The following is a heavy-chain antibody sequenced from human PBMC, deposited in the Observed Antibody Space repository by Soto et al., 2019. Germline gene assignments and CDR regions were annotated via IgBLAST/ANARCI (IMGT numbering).Heavy chain of an antibody. CDR1: GDSVSSNSAA. V-gene: IGHV6-1*01. CDR3: AREVAGTGTFDL. Sequence: SXTLSLTCVISGDSVSSNSAAWNWIRQSPSRGLEWLGRTYYRSKWYDDYAVSVKSRITINPDTSKNQFSLHLNSVTPEDAAVYYCAREVAGTGTFDLWGPGTMVTVSS. CDR2: TYYRSKWYD. J-gene: IGHJ3*01. D-gene: IGHD6-19*01.